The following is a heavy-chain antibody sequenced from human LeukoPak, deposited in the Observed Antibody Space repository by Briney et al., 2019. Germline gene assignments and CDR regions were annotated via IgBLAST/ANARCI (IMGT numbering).Heavy chain of an antibody. J-gene: IGHJ4*02. Sequence: KASETLSLTCTVSGGSISSYYWSWIRQPPGKGLGWIGEINHSGSTNYNPSLKSRVTISVDTSKNQFSLKLSSVTAADTAVYYCASNPLTYCGGDCSTLTDYWGQGTLVTVSS. V-gene: IGHV4-34*01. D-gene: IGHD2-21*02. CDR1: GGSISSYY. CDR3: ASNPLTYCGGDCSTLTDY. CDR2: INHSGST.